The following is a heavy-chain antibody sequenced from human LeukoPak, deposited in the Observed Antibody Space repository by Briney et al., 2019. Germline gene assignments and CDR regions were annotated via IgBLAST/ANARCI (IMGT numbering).Heavy chain of an antibody. CDR2: ISSSSTYI. J-gene: IGHJ4*02. D-gene: IGHD2-21*02. CDR3: ARDGGDRLY. Sequence: PGESLRLSCAASGFTFSSYRMNWVPQAPGKGLEWVSCISSSSTYIYYADSVKGRFTISRDNAKNSLYLQMNSLRAEDTAVYYCARDGGDRLYWGQGTLVTVSS. CDR1: GFTFSSYR. V-gene: IGHV3-21*01.